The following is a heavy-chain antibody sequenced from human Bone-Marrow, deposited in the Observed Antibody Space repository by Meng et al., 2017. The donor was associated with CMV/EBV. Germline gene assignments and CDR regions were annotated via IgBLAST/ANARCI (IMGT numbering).Heavy chain of an antibody. J-gene: IGHJ4*02. D-gene: IGHD6-13*01. CDR2: ISSSSSYI. CDR1: GFTFSSYS. CDR3: ARIAAAALLFDY. Sequence: GEPLKISCAASGFTFSSYSMNWVRQAPGKGLEWVSSISSSSSYIYYADSVKGRFTISRDNAKNSLYLQMNSLRAEDTAVYYCARIAAAALLFDYWGQGTLVTVSS. V-gene: IGHV3-21*01.